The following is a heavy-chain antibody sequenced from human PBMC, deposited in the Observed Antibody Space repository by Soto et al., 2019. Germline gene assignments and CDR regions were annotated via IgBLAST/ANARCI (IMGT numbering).Heavy chain of an antibody. V-gene: IGHV3-48*02. CDR3: ARGVRGVRYYGMDV. D-gene: IGHD3-10*01. CDR2: ISSSSSTI. J-gene: IGHJ6*02. CDR1: GFTFSSYS. Sequence: PGGSLRLSCAASGFTFSSYSMNWVRQAPGKGLEWVSYISSSSSTIYYADSVKGRFTISRDNAKNSLYLQMNSLRDEDTAVYYCARGVRGVRYYGMDVWGQGTTVTVSS.